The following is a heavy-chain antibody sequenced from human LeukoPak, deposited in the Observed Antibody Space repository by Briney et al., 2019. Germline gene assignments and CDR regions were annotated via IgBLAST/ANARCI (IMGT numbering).Heavy chain of an antibody. Sequence: GRSLRLSCAASGFTFDDYAMHWVRQAPGKGLEWVSGISWNSGSIGYADSVKGRFTISRDNAKNSLYLQINSLRAEDMALYYCAKDIRRIAVALDYWGQGTLVTVSS. J-gene: IGHJ4*02. CDR1: GFTFDDYA. V-gene: IGHV3-9*03. D-gene: IGHD6-19*01. CDR2: ISWNSGSI. CDR3: AKDIRRIAVALDY.